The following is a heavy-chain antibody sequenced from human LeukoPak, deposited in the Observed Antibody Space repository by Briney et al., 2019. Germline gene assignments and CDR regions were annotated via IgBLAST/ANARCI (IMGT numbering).Heavy chain of an antibody. CDR1: GVSVTRHY. CDR3: AAKPVVPASQGHYFDR. J-gene: IGHJ5*02. D-gene: IGHD2-2*01. CDR2: VYYNGDT. Sequence: SETLSLTCTVSGVSVTRHYWSWIRQPPGKGLEWVGNVYYNGDTSYHPSLRSRVTMSVDTTKNQFSLNLASVTAADTAVYYCAAKPVVPASQGHYFDRWGQGTLVTVSS. V-gene: IGHV4-59*02.